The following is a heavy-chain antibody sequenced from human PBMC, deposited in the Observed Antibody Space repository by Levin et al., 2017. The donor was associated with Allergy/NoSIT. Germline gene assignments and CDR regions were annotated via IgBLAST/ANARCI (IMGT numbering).Heavy chain of an antibody. V-gene: IGHV3-30*04. CDR3: ARDVSSYYYYGMDV. J-gene: IGHJ6*02. Sequence: GGSLRLSCAASGFTFSSYAMHWVRQAPGKGLEWVAVISYDGSNKYYADSVKGRFTISRDNSKNTLYLQMNSLRAEDTAVYYCARDVSSYYYYGMDVWGQGTTVTVSS. CDR1: GFTFSSYA. CDR2: ISYDGSNK. D-gene: IGHD5/OR15-5a*01.